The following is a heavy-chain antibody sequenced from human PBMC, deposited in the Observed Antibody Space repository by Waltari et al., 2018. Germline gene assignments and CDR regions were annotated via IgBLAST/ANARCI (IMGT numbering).Heavy chain of an antibody. CDR1: GYFISSGYY. Sequence: QVQLQESGPGLVKPSETLSLTCTVSGYFISSGYYWGWIRQPPGKGLEWIGSIYYSGSTYYNPSLKSRVTISVDTSKNQFSLKLSSVTAADTAVYYCVRKPPYDILTGFLKNAFDIWGQGTMVTVSS. CDR3: VRKPPYDILTGFLKNAFDI. J-gene: IGHJ3*02. D-gene: IGHD3-9*01. CDR2: IYYSGST. V-gene: IGHV4-38-2*02.